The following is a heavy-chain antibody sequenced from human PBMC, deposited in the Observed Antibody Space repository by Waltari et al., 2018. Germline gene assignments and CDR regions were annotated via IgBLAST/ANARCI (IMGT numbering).Heavy chain of an antibody. CDR2: TRDKAHFYTA. D-gene: IGHD1-26*01. CDR1: GFSLSDRY. CDR3: VRDLVGAPY. Sequence: EVLLVASGGGLVQPGGSLRLSGAASGFSLSDRYMDWVRQAPGKGLEWIGRTRDKAHFYTAEYAASVRGRFTISTDESTNSQYLQMNSLKTEDTAVYYCVRDLVGAPYWGQGTLVTIPS. J-gene: IGHJ4*02. V-gene: IGHV3-72*01.